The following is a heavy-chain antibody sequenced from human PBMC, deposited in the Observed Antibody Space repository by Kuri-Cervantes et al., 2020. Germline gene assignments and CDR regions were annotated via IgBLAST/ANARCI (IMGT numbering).Heavy chain of an antibody. J-gene: IGHJ4*02. CDR2: ISGSGGST. CDR1: GFTFSSYA. CDR3: ARGSLIAAAGTAYYFDY. D-gene: IGHD6-13*01. V-gene: IGHV3-23*01. Sequence: GGSLRLSCAASGFTFSSYAMSWVRQAPGKGLEWVSAISGSGGSTYYADSVKGRFTISRDNSKNTLYLQMNSLRAEDTAVYYCARGSLIAAAGTAYYFDYWGLGTLVTVSS.